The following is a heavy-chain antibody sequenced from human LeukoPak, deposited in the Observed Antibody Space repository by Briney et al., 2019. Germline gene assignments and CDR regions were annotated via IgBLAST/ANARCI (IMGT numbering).Heavy chain of an antibody. CDR2: IGTAGDT. V-gene: IGHV3-13*01. D-gene: IGHD2-21*02. CDR1: GFTFSSYD. Sequence: GGSLRLSCAASGFTFSSYDMHWVRHATGKGLEWVSAIGTAGDTYYPGSVKGRFTISRENAKNSLYLQMNSLRAGDTAVYYCARGVPAYCGGDCYSDAFDIWGQGTMVTVSS. J-gene: IGHJ3*02. CDR3: ARGVPAYCGGDCYSDAFDI.